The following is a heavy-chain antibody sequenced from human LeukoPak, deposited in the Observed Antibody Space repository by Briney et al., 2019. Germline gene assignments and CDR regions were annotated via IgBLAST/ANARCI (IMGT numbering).Heavy chain of an antibody. D-gene: IGHD3-22*01. Sequence: SETLSLTCTVSGGSIRSSSYYWGWIRQPPGKGLEWIGSIYYSGSTYYNPSLKSRVTISVDTSKNQFSLKLSSVTAADTAVYYCARHGYYDSSGYYSSFDYWGQGTLVTVSS. J-gene: IGHJ4*02. CDR1: GGSIRSSSYY. CDR2: IYYSGST. CDR3: ARHGYYDSSGYYSSFDY. V-gene: IGHV4-39*01.